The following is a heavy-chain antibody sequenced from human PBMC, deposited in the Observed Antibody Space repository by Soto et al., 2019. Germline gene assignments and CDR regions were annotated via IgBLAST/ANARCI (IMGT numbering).Heavy chain of an antibody. V-gene: IGHV1-69*13. CDR3: ARDQHDFWSGYFDY. CDR1: GGTFSSYA. Sequence: GASVKVSCKASGGTFSSYAISWVRQAPGQGLEWMGGIIPIFGTANYAQKFQGRVTITADESTSTAYMELSSLRSEDTAVYYCARDQHDFWSGYFDYWGQGTLVTVSS. D-gene: IGHD3-3*01. J-gene: IGHJ4*02. CDR2: IIPIFGTA.